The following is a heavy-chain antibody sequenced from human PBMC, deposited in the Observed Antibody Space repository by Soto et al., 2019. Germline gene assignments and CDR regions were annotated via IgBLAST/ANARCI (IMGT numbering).Heavy chain of an antibody. CDR2: INPNGGST. Sequence: QVQLVQSGAEVKKPGASVKVSCKASGYTFTHYYIHWVRQAPGQGLEWMGIINPNGGSTTYAQKFQAGFTMPRDTSTSTVYMELSSLRSEDSAVYYCATSVNSAMAFDYWGQGTLVTVSS. CDR3: ATSVNSAMAFDY. D-gene: IGHD5-18*01. J-gene: IGHJ4*02. CDR1: GYTFTHYY. V-gene: IGHV1-46*01.